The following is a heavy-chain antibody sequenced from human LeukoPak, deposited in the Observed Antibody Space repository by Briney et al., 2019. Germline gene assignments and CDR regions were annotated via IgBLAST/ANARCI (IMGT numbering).Heavy chain of an antibody. D-gene: IGHD3-22*01. CDR2: ISGSGGST. CDR3: AKGLRVVVTNDAFDI. CDR1: GFTFSSYG. J-gene: IGHJ3*02. V-gene: IGHV3-23*01. Sequence: PGGTLRLSCAASGFTFSSYGMSWVRQAPGKGLEWVSAISGSGGSTYYADSVKGRFTISRDNSKNTLYLQMNSLRAEDTAVYYCAKGLRVVVTNDAFDIWGQGTMVTVSS.